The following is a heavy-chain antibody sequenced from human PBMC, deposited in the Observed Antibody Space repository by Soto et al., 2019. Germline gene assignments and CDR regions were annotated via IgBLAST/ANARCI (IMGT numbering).Heavy chain of an antibody. CDR1: GFTFGNYA. CDR3: AKVSLGATTITDFYYYGMDV. V-gene: IGHV3-23*01. D-gene: IGHD1-26*01. J-gene: IGHJ6*02. Sequence: GGSLRLSCAVSGFTFGNYAMNWVRQAPGKGLEWVSGITGSGENTYYADSVKGRFTISRDNSKNTLYVQLNSLRVEDTAIYYCAKVSLGATTITDFYYYGMDVWGQGTMVTVSS. CDR2: ITGSGENT.